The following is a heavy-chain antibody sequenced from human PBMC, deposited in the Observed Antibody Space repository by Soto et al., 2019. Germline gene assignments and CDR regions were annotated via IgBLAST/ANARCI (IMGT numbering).Heavy chain of an antibody. J-gene: IGHJ5*02. V-gene: IGHV1-69*01. Sequence: QLQLVQSGAEVKKPGSLVKVSCKASGGTFSNFAINWVRQAPGQGLEWMGGIIPVFGKAKYAQKFQGRVQFTADESSSTAYMEVNSLTSEDTAVYYCARGSPTTVTTWFDPWGQGTLVTVSS. CDR2: IIPVFGKA. D-gene: IGHD4-17*01. CDR3: ARGSPTTVTTWFDP. CDR1: GGTFSNFA.